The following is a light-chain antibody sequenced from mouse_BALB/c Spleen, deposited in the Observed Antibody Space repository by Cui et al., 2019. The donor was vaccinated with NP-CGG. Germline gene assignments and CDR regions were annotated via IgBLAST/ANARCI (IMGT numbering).Light chain of an antibody. Sequence: QAVVTQESALITPPGETVTLTCRSSTGAVTTSNYANWVQEKPDHLFTGLIGGTNNRVPGVPARFSGSLIGDKAALTITGAQTEDEAIYFCALWYSNHWVFGGGTKLTVL. V-gene: IGLV1*01. J-gene: IGLJ1*01. CDR2: GTN. CDR1: TGAVTTSNY. CDR3: ALWYSNHWV.